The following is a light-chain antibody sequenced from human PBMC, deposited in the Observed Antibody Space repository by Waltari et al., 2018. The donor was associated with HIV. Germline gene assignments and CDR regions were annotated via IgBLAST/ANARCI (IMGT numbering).Light chain of an antibody. V-gene: IGLV2-14*01. CDR1: NSDVGISHF. CDR2: EVR. J-gene: IGLJ1*01. CDR3: SSYTTNNTRYV. Sequence: QSALTQPVSVSGSPGQSITISCTGTNSDVGISHFVSCYQQNPGQAPKQLIYEVRNRPSGFSNRFSGSKSGNTSSLTISALQAEDEADYYCSSYTTNNTRYVFGTGTKVTFL.